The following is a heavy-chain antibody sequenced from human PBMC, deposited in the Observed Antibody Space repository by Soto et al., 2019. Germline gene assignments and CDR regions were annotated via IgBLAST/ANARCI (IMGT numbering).Heavy chain of an antibody. CDR1: GFTFRKFC. D-gene: IGHD2-8*01. CDR3: AIQDCTNDVCLEAAVTVGGALES. CDR2: ISSDGTTT. V-gene: IGHV3-74*01. J-gene: IGHJ1*01. Sequence: EVQLVQSGGGLAQPGKSLRLSCAASGFTFRKFCMHWVRQVPGKGPVWVSYISSDGTTTDYADSVKGRFTISRDNAKDTLYMQMDSLRAEYTAVYYCAIQDCTNDVCLEAAVTVGGALESWGQGTLVTVSS.